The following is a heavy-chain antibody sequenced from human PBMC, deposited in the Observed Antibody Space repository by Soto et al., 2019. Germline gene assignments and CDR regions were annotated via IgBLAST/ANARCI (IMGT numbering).Heavy chain of an antibody. V-gene: IGHV4-61*01. Sequence: SETLSLTCTVSGGSVSSGSYYWSWIRQAPGKGLEWIGYIYYSGSTNYNPSLKSRVTISVDTSKNQFSLKLSSVTAAYTAVFYCARDPFTVVSCFDPWGQGTLVTVS. CDR1: GGSVSSGSYY. CDR2: IYYSGST. J-gene: IGHJ5*02. D-gene: IGHD2-21*01. CDR3: ARDPFTVVSCFDP.